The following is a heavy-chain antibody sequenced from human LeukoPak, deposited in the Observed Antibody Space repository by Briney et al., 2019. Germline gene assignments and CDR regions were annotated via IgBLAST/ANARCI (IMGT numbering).Heavy chain of an antibody. Sequence: GGSLRLSCSAAGFTFSSYSMKWVRQAPGKGLEGGSSISSSSSYIYYADSVKGRFTISRDNAKNSLYLHMNSLRDEDTAVYYCARWLYSSGWAIDYWGQGTLVTVSS. CDR3: ARWLYSSGWAIDY. CDR2: ISSSSSYI. V-gene: IGHV3-21*01. J-gene: IGHJ4*02. D-gene: IGHD6-19*01. CDR1: GFTFSSYS.